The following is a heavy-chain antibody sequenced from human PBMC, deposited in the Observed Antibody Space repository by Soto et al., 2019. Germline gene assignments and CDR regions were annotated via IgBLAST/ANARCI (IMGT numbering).Heavy chain of an antibody. CDR1: GFTFSDFA. CDR3: AKDATSVNGVWDPFDM. D-gene: IGHD2-8*01. Sequence: EVHLLESGGGVVQPGGSLRLSCAASGFTFSDFAMSWVRQTPGKGLQWVSGVGGSDDDKHYADSVRGRFIVSRDNSKNTLYMQLSSLRADDTAIYYCAKDATSVNGVWDPFDMWGQGTEVTVST. CDR2: VGGSDDDK. J-gene: IGHJ3*02. V-gene: IGHV3-23*01.